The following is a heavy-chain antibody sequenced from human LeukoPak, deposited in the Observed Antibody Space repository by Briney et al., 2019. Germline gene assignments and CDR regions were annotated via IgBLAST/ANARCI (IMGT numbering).Heavy chain of an antibody. V-gene: IGHV1-2*02. J-gene: IGHJ5*02. CDR1: GYTFTGYH. CDR3: SGSYYNNWFDP. CDR2: INPNSGGT. D-gene: IGHD3-10*01. Sequence: GASVKVSCKASGYTFTGYHMHWVRQAPGQGLEWMGWINPNSGGTNYAQKFQGRVTMTRDTSISTAYMELSRLRSDDTAVYYCSGSYYNNWFDPWGQGTLVTVSS.